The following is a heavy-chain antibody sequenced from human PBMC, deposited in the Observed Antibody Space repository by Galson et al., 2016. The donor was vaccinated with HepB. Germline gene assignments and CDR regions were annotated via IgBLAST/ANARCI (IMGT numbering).Heavy chain of an antibody. CDR3: ARGMAARMDV. Sequence: SLRLSCAASGFTSTDYYMSWIRQTPGKGLEWVSYISGDGYDIYYADFVKGRFTISRENVNNSVFLQVNSLRVEGTAVYYCARGMAARMDVWGKGTTVIVSS. D-gene: IGHD6-13*01. V-gene: IGHV3-11*01. CDR2: ISGDGYDI. J-gene: IGHJ6*03. CDR1: GFTSTDYY.